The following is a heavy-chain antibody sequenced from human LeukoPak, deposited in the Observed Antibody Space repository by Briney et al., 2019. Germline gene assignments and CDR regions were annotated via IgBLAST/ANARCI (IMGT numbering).Heavy chain of an antibody. V-gene: IGHV1-2*02. Sequence: AASVKVSCKASGYTFTGYFMHWVRQAPGQGLEWMGWINPNSGATSYAQKFQGRVTMTRDTSISTTYMELRRVRSDDTAVYYCARAFDNRGYDARIFDYWGQGTLVTVSS. CDR2: INPNSGAT. D-gene: IGHD3-22*01. J-gene: IGHJ4*02. CDR3: ARAFDNRGYDARIFDY. CDR1: GYTFTGYF.